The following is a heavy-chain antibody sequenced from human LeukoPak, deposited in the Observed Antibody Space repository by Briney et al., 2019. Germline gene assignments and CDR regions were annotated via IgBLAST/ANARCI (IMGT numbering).Heavy chain of an antibody. Sequence: GGSLRLSCEASGFTFSRTWMHWVRQGPGKGLLWLSRIESGGTTMYAESVKGRFTISRDNAKNTIYLQMNSLYRVRDNYYVMDVWGQGAVVTVAS. CDR1: GFTFSRTW. V-gene: IGHV3-74*03. J-gene: IGHJ3*01. D-gene: IGHD3-10*02. CDR3: DV. CDR2: IESGGTT.